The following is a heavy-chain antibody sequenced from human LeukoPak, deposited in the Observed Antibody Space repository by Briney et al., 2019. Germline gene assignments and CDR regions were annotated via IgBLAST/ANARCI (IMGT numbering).Heavy chain of an antibody. CDR2: INPNSGGT. V-gene: IGHV1-2*02. Sequence: ASVKVSCKASGCTFTGYYMHWVRQAPGQGLEWMGWINPNSGGTNYAQKFQGRVTMTRDTSISTAYMELSRLRSDDTAVYYCARGDHITYDILTGYYYFDYWGQGTLVTVSS. CDR1: GCTFTGYY. D-gene: IGHD3-9*01. J-gene: IGHJ4*02. CDR3: ARGDHITYDILTGYYYFDY.